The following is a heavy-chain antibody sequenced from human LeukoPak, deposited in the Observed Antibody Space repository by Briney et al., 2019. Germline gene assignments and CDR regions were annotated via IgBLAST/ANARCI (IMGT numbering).Heavy chain of an antibody. Sequence: GGSLRLSCAASGFTVSSNYMSWVRQAPGKGLEWVSVIYSGGSTYYADSVKGRFTISRDNSKNTLYLQMNSLRAEDTAVYYCATPGYYYDSSGYSSVYYYYGMDVWGQGTTVTVSS. CDR2: IYSGGST. CDR3: ATPGYYYDSSGYSSVYYYYGMDV. CDR1: GFTVSSNY. D-gene: IGHD3-22*01. V-gene: IGHV3-66*01. J-gene: IGHJ6*02.